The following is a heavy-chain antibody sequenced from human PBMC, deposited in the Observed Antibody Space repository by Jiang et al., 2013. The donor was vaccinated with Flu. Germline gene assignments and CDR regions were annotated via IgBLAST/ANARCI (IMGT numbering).Heavy chain of an antibody. CDR2: IIPIFGTA. Sequence: GYTFTSYYMHWVRQAPGQGLEWMGGIIPIFGTANYAQKFQGRVTITADESTSTAYMELSSLRSEDTAVYYCARDFTYTAMNAWGAFDIWGQGTMVTVSS. J-gene: IGHJ3*02. CDR1: GYTFTSYY. V-gene: IGHV1-69*01. D-gene: IGHD5-18*01. CDR3: ARDFTYTAMNAWGAFDI.